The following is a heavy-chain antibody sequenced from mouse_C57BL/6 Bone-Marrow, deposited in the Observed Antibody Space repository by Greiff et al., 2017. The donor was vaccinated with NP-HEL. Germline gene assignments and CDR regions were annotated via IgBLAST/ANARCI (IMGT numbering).Heavy chain of an antibody. D-gene: IGHD4-1*01. Sequence: EVNVVESGGGLVKPGGSLKLSCAASGFTFSDYGMHWVRQAPEKGLEWVAYISSGSSTIYYADTVKGRFTISRDNAKNTLFLQMTSLRSEDTAMYYCARPLGPWYFDVWGTGTTVTVSS. CDR2: ISSGSSTI. V-gene: IGHV5-17*01. CDR1: GFTFSDYG. CDR3: ARPLGPWYFDV. J-gene: IGHJ1*03.